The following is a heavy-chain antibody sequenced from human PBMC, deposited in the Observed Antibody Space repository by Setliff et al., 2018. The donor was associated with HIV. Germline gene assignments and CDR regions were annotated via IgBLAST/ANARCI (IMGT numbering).Heavy chain of an antibody. V-gene: IGHV4-59*01. CDR2: VDYFGST. CDR1: GGSINTYY. J-gene: IGHJ5*01. D-gene: IGHD6-13*01. Sequence: SETLSLTCTVSGGSINTYYWTWIRQPPEKGLGWIGNVDYFGSTNYSPSLKSRVTVSVDTSKNQFSLNLRSVTAADTAVYYCARGPGSSWFDSWGQGTLVTVSS. CDR3: ARGPGSSWFDS.